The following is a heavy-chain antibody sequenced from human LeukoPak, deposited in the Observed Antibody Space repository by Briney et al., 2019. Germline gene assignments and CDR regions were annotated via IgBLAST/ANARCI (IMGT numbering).Heavy chain of an antibody. J-gene: IGHJ4*02. Sequence: SETLSLTCTVSGGSISSYYWSWIRQPPGKGLEWIGYIYYSGSTNYNPSLKSRVTISVDTSKNQFSLKLSSVTAADTAVYYCARGATYSGSYNYWGQGTLVTVSS. CDR1: GGSISSYY. D-gene: IGHD1-26*01. V-gene: IGHV4-59*12. CDR2: IYYSGST. CDR3: ARGATYSGSYNY.